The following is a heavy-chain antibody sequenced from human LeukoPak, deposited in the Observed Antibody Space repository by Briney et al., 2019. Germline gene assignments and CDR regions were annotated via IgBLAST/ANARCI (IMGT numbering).Heavy chain of an antibody. J-gene: IGHJ5*02. D-gene: IGHD1-26*01. Sequence: GASVKVSCNASGYTFISYYIHWVRQAPAQGLQWVGSSNPSGGSSTYAQKLRGRVTLTRDTSTSTVYMELSSLRSEDTAVYYCARVRRSGELLDAGRYNWLDPWGQGTLVTVSS. CDR3: ARVRRSGELLDAGRYNWLDP. CDR2: SNPSGGSS. CDR1: GYTFISYY. V-gene: IGHV1-46*01.